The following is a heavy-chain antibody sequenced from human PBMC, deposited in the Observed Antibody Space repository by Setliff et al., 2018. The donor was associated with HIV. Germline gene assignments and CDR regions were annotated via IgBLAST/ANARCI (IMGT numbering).Heavy chain of an antibody. Sequence: PGESLRLSCAVSGFTFSSYNMNWVRQAPGKGLEWVSSITSSSSYIYYADSVKGRFTISRDNAKNSLYLQMNSLRAEDTAVYYCARDTGPYGGRFDYWGQGTRVTVSS. CDR1: GFTFSSYN. V-gene: IGHV3-21*01. CDR3: ARDTGPYGGRFDY. D-gene: IGHD4-17*01. J-gene: IGHJ4*02. CDR2: ITSSSSYI.